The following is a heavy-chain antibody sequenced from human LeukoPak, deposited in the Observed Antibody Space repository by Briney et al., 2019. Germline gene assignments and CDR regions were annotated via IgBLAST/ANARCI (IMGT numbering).Heavy chain of an antibody. Sequence: SETLSLTCTVSGSSVSGSGYYWAWIRQPPGKGLEWLGNIHYSGTTYYNPSLKSRVTMSVDTSKNQFSLKLSSETAADTAVYYCAGPNFYSLDVWGKGTTVTVSS. CDR1: GSSVSGSGYY. D-gene: IGHD2-21*02. V-gene: IGHV4-39*01. CDR3: AGPNFYSLDV. J-gene: IGHJ6*04. CDR2: IHYSGTT.